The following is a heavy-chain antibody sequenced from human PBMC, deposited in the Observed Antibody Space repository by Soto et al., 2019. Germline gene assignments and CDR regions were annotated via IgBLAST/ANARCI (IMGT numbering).Heavy chain of an antibody. CDR3: ARAYSRNYYNDSFDY. Sequence: ASVKVSCKASGYTFSSYGISWVRQAPGQGLEWMGWISGYSGATNYAQKFQGRVTMTTDTSTSTGYMELRSLRSDDTAVYYCARAYSRNYYNDSFDYWGQGTPVTVS. CDR2: ISGYSGAT. V-gene: IGHV1-18*01. D-gene: IGHD6-13*01. CDR1: GYTFSSYG. J-gene: IGHJ4*02.